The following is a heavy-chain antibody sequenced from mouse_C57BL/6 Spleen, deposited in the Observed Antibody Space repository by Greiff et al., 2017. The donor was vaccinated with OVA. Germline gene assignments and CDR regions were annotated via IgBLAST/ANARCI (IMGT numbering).Heavy chain of an antibody. V-gene: IGHV14-1*01. D-gene: IGHD3-2*02. CDR1: GFNIKDYY. CDR2: IDPEDGDT. J-gene: IGHJ2*01. Sequence: EVKLMESGAELVRPGASVKLSCTASGFNIKDYYMHWVKQRPEQGLEWIGRIDPEDGDTEYAPKFQGKATMTADTSSNTAYLQLSSLTSEDTAVYYCTTGQLRLRYFDYWGQGTTLTVSS. CDR3: TTGQLRLRYFDY.